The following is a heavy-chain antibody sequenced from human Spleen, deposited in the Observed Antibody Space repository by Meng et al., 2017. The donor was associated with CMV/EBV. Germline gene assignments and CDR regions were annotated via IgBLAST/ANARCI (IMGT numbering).Heavy chain of an antibody. CDR3: ARDVARYFDAFDI. CDR1: GYTFTSYG. J-gene: IGHJ3*02. V-gene: IGHV1-18*01. Sequence: ASVQVSCKASGYTFTSYGISWVRQAPGQGLEWMGWISAYNGNTNYTQKLQGRVTMTTDTSTSTAYMELRSLRSDDTAVYWCARDVARYFDAFDIWGQGTMVTV. CDR2: ISAYNGNT. D-gene: IGHD1-26*01.